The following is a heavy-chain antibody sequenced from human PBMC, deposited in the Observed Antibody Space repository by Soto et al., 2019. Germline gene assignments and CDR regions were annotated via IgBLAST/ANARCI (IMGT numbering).Heavy chain of an antibody. CDR3: AASYGSGYRAFDY. Sequence: QVQLVQSGTEVKKPGSSVKVSCKASGDTFSFYTINWVRQAPGLGLEWVGRINPIVSMSNYAQKFQGRVSMTAHKSTSTAYMELRSLRSDDTAFCFCAASYGSGYRAFDYWGQGALAIVSS. V-gene: IGHV1-69*02. CDR2: INPIVSMS. CDR1: GDTFSFYT. J-gene: IGHJ4*02. D-gene: IGHD3-10*01.